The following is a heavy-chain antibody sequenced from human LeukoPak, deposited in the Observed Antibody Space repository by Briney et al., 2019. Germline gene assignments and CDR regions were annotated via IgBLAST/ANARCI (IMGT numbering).Heavy chain of an antibody. CDR3: ARGEQDMATMSIDF. J-gene: IGHJ4*02. CDR1: GFTFRSYA. D-gene: IGHD5-24*01. Sequence: GGSLRLSCAASGFTFRSYAMNWVRQAPGKGLEWVSYISSGSSTIYYGDSVKGRFIISRDNAKNSLCLQMNSLRAEDTAVYYCARGEQDMATMSIDFWGQGTRVTVSS. V-gene: IGHV3-48*01. CDR2: ISSGSSTI.